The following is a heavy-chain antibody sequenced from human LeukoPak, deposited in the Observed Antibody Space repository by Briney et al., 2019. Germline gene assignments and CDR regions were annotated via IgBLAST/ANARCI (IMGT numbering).Heavy chain of an antibody. CDR1: GASISTYY. CDR3: ASGSSSWGYFDY. V-gene: IGHV4-59*01. J-gene: IGHJ4*02. CDR2: VYYSGST. D-gene: IGHD6-13*01. Sequence: SPSETLSLTCTVSGASISTYYWSWIRQPAGKGLEWIGYVYYSGSTNYNPSLKSRVTISVDTSKNQFSLKLSSVTAADTAVYYCASGSSSWGYFDYWGQGTLVTVSS.